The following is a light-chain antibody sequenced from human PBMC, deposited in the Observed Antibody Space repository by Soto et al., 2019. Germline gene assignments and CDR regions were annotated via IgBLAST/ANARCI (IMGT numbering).Light chain of an antibody. CDR2: GVN. CDR1: VSDVGGYDS. V-gene: IGLV2-14*03. CDR3: CSYTTSTTYV. J-gene: IGLJ1*01. Sequence: QSALTQPASVSGSPGQSITISCTGTVSDVGGYDSVSWYQQHPGRAPKLIIYGVNNRPSGVSNRFSASKSADTASLTISGLQAEDEANSYCCSYTTSTTYVFGTGTKVTVL.